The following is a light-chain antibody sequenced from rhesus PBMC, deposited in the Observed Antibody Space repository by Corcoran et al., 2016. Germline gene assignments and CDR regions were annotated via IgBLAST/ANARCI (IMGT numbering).Light chain of an antibody. Sequence: QAALTQPRSVSGSPGQSVTISCTGTNSDIGGYNYVSWYQQHPEPAPTVMIYEVSKLPSGVSDRFSGSKSGNTASLNISGLQAEDEADYYCSSYAGRNTFIFGAGTRLTVL. CDR3: SSYAGRNTFI. J-gene: IGLJ1*01. V-gene: IGLV2-32*02. CDR2: EVS. CDR1: NSDIGGYNY.